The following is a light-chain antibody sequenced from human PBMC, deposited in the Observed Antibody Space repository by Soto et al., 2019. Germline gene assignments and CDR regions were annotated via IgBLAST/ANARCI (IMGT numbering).Light chain of an antibody. CDR3: SSYIRTSYPTSGTVYV. Sequence: QSVLTQPASVSGSPGQSISIYCNGTSSDVGGYNYVSWYQQHPGKAPKLLIYEVDRRPSGVSSRFSASRSGNTASLSISGLQAEDEADYYCSSYIRTSYPTSGTVYVFGTGTKLTVL. CDR2: EVD. V-gene: IGLV2-14*01. CDR1: SSDVGGYNY. J-gene: IGLJ1*01.